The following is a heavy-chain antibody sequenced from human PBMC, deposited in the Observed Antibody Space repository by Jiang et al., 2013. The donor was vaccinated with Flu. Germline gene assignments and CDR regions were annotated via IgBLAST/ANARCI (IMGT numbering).Heavy chain of an antibody. CDR2: ISGSGGST. D-gene: IGHD3-10*01. J-gene: IGHJ3*02. CDR1: GFTFSSYA. CDR3: AKDLNLLPWFGELLSDAFDI. Sequence: VQLLESGGGLVQPGGSLRLSCAASGFTFSSYAMSWVRQAPGKGLEWVSAISGSGGSTYYADSVKGRFTISRDNSKNTLYLQMNSLRAEDTAVYYCAKDLNLLPWFGELLSDAFDIWGQGTMVTVSS. V-gene: IGHV3-23*01.